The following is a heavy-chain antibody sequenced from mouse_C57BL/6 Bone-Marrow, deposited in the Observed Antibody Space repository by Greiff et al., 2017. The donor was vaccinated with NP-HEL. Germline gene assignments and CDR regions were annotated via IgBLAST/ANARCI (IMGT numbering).Heavy chain of an antibody. V-gene: IGHV5-12*01. Sequence: EVKVEESGGGLVQPGGSLKLSCAASGFTFSDYYMYWVRQTPEKRLEWVAYISNGGGSTYYPDTVKGRFTISRDNAKNTLYLQMSRLKSEDTAMYYCARGALLGLFAYWGQGTLVTVSA. CDR2: ISNGGGST. J-gene: IGHJ3*01. D-gene: IGHD2-10*01. CDR1: GFTFSDYY. CDR3: ARGALLGLFAY.